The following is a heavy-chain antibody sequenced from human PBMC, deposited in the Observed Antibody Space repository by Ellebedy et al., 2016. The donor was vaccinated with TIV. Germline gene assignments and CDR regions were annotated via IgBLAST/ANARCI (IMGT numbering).Heavy chain of an antibody. Sequence: MPSETLSLTCSVSGGSVSSTRYYWAWIRQPPGKGLEYIGSVYYSGSPYYNPSFKSRVTLSADTSKNQFSLNLRTVTAADTDVYYCARTDPWQPIDDWGQGILVSVSS. CDR3: ARTDPWQPIDD. CDR1: GGSVSSTRYY. CDR2: VYYSGSP. D-gene: IGHD2-21*02. J-gene: IGHJ4*02. V-gene: IGHV4-39*01.